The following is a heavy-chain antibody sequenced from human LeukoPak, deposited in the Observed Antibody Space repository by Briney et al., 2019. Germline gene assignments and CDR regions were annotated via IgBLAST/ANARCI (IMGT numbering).Heavy chain of an antibody. D-gene: IGHD2/OR15-2a*01. CDR3: AKDAYGGATFFYYMDV. Sequence: HTGGSLRLSCAGSGFTFDDYAMHWVRQTPGKGLEWVSGISWNSGNIAYADFVGGRFTISRDNAKNSLSLQMNSLSDEDTAVYYCAKDAYGGATFFYYMDVWGKGTTATVSS. J-gene: IGHJ6*03. CDR1: GFTFDDYA. CDR2: ISWNSGNI. V-gene: IGHV3-9*01.